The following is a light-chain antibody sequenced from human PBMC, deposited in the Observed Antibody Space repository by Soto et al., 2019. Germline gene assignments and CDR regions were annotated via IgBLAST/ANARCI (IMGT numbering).Light chain of an antibody. V-gene: IGLV1-44*01. CDR2: RSD. CDR3: AAWDDSRYGVV. J-gene: IGLJ2*01. CDR1: SSNIGSNH. Sequence: QSVLTQSPSASGTPGQRVSIACSGSSSNIGSNHVNWYRHLPGAAPKLLIFRSDQRPSGVPDRFSGSKSGTTASLAISGLQSGDEADYYCAAWDDSRYGVVFGGGTKVTVL.